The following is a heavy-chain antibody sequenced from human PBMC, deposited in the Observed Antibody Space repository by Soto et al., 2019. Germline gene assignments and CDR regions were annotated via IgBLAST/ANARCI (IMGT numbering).Heavy chain of an antibody. CDR2: ISYDGSNT. J-gene: IGHJ5*02. Sequence: QVQLVESGGGVVQPGRSLRLSCAASGFSFSNYGMHWVRQAPGKGLEWVAVISYDGSNTTFADSLKGRFIISRDNSKNTFFLQIKGLRGGDRSFYYWGKFSGCVGGSCYLGGSAPGGKGTLVTVSS. D-gene: IGHD2-15*01. CDR3: GKFSGCVGGSCYLGGSAP. V-gene: IGHV3-30*18. CDR1: GFSFSNYG.